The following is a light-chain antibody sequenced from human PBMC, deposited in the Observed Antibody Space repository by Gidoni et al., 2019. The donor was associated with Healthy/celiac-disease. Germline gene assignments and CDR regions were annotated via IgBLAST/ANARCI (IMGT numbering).Light chain of an antibody. V-gene: IGKV3-20*01. CDR3: QQYGSSRT. CDR1: QSVSSSY. Sequence: EIVLTQSPGTLSLPPGERATLSCRASQSVSSSYLAWYKQKPGQAPRLLIYGASSRATGIPDRFSGSGSGTDFTLTISRLEPEDFAVYYCQQYGSSRTFGQGTKVEIK. J-gene: IGKJ1*01. CDR2: GAS.